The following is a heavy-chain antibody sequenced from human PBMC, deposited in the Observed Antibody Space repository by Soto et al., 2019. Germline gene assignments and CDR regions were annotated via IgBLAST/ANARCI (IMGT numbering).Heavy chain of an antibody. CDR3: ARFRSERPFDY. V-gene: IGHV3-30-3*01. Sequence: GGSLRNSCAASGLTFSRYTMHWVRQAPGKGLEWVAVISYDGNNKYYADSVKGRFTISRDNSKNTLSLQMNSLRPEDTAVYYCARFRSERPFDYWGQGTLVTVS. CDR2: ISYDGNNK. J-gene: IGHJ4*02. CDR1: GLTFSRYT.